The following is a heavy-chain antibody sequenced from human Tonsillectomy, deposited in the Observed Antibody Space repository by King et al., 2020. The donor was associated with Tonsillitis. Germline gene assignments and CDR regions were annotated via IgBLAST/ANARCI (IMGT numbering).Heavy chain of an antibody. J-gene: IGHJ6*02. D-gene: IGHD3-9*01. Sequence: QLVQSGGGLVQPGGSRRLSCAASHFTFSKYRMNWVRQAPGKGLECVANIMQDGREKYYVDSVKGRFTISRYNAKKALYLQMNFLIAEDTAVYYCARDRGITIYYYYGMDVWGQGTTVTVSS. CDR1: HFTFSKYR. V-gene: IGHV3-7*01. CDR3: ARDRGITIYYYYGMDV. CDR2: IMQDGREK.